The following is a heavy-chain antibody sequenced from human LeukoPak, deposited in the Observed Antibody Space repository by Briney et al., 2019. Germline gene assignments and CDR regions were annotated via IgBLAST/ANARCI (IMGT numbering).Heavy chain of an antibody. CDR3: ARTILTGYYYYYYYMDV. J-gene: IGHJ6*03. CDR2: INHSGST. V-gene: IGHV4-34*01. Sequence: SETLSLTCAVYGGSFSGYYWSWIRQPPGKGLEWIGEINHSGSTNYNPSLKSRVTISVDTSKNQFSLKLSSVTAADTAVYYCARTILTGYYYYYYYMDVWGKGTTVTVSS. CDR1: GGSFSGYY. D-gene: IGHD3-9*01.